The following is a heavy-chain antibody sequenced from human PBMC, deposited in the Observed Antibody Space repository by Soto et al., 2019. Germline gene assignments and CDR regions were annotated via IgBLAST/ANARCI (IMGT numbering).Heavy chain of an antibody. CDR2: ISGSGGST. CDR3: AKHRRGLEGYFDY. CDR1: GFTFSSYA. D-gene: IGHD1-1*01. Sequence: SLRLSCAASGFTFSSYAMSWVRQAPGKGLEWVSAISGSGGSTYYADSVKGRFTISGDNSKNTLYLQMNSLRAEDTAVYYCAKHRRGLEGYFDYWGQGTLVTVSS. V-gene: IGHV3-23*01. J-gene: IGHJ4*02.